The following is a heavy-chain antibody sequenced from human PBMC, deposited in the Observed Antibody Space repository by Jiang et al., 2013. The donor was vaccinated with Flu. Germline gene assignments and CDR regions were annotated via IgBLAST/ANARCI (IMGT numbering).Heavy chain of an antibody. V-gene: IGHV4-30-4*07. CDR2: IYYSGST. CDR3: AGGVGDYDRDGVD. J-gene: IGHJ4*02. CDR1: GGSISSGGYS. D-gene: IGHD4-17*01. Sequence: GSGLVKPSQTLSLTCAVSGGSISSGGYSWSWIRQPPGKGLEWIGYIYYSGSTYYNPSLKSRVTISVDTSKNQFSLKLSSVTAADTAVYYCAGGVGDYDRDGVDWGQGTPGHRSPQ.